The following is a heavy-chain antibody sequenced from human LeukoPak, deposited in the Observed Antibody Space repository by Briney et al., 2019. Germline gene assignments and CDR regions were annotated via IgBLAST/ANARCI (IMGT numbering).Heavy chain of an antibody. V-gene: IGHV3-30*18. D-gene: IGHD6-6*01. CDR3: AKDIAHSSSYFVPYYFDY. CDR1: GFTFSSYG. J-gene: IGHJ4*02. Sequence: PGRSLRLSCAASGFTFSSYGMHWVRQAPGKGLEWVAVISYDGSNTYYAASVKGRFTISRDNSKTPLYLQMNSLRAEDTAVYYCAKDIAHSSSYFVPYYFDYWGQGTLVTVSS. CDR2: ISYDGSNT.